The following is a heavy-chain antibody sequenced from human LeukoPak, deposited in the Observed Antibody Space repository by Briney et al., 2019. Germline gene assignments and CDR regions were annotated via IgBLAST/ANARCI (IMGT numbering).Heavy chain of an antibody. J-gene: IGHJ6*03. D-gene: IGHD3-3*01. V-gene: IGHV3-74*01. Sequence: GGSLRLSCAVSGFTFSSNSMHWVRQGPEKGLELVSRIDNDGHGIIYADSVKGRFTTSRDNVKNTLYLQMNSLRVEDTAVYYCAAGGGWDPSFGVVTHIDAWGKGTTVVVS. CDR2: IDNDGHGI. CDR3: AAGGGWDPSFGVVTHIDA. CDR1: GFTFSSNS.